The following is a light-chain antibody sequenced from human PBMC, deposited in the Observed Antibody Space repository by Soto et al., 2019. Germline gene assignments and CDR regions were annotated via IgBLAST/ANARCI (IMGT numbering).Light chain of an antibody. V-gene: IGKV1-5*01. CDR1: QSIRKW. CDR3: QQYSTFPRT. CDR2: DAS. Sequence: DIQMTQSPSTLSASVGDRVVITCRASQSIRKWLAWYQQKPGKAPEFLIYDASTLESGVPSRFSGSGSGTEFTLTISSLQPEDFATFYCQQYSTFPRTFGQGTKVEI. J-gene: IGKJ1*01.